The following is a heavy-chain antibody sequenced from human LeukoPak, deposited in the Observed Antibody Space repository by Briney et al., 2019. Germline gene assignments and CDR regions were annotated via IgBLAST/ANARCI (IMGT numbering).Heavy chain of an antibody. CDR2: ISGSGGST. CDR1: GFTVSSNY. V-gene: IGHV3-23*01. J-gene: IGHJ4*02. Sequence: HPGGSLRLSCAASGFTVSSNYMSWVRQAPGKGLEWVSAISGSGGSTYYADSVKGRFTISRDNSKNTLYLQMNSLRAEDTAVYYCAKAPVFEVYPWYYFDYWGQGTLVTVSS. CDR3: AKAPVFEVYPWYYFDY. D-gene: IGHD3-3*01.